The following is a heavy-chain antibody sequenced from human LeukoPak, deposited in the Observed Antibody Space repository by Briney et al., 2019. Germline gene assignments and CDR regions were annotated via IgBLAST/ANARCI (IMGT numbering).Heavy chain of an antibody. D-gene: IGHD6-19*01. Sequence: ASVKVSCKASGYTFTGYYMHWVRQAPGQGLEWMGWISAYNGNTNYAQKLQGRVTMTTDTSTSTAYMELRSLRSDDTAVYYCARTGIAVAGTRMIYYYYYGMDVWGQGTTVTVSS. CDR1: GYTFTGYY. CDR2: ISAYNGNT. J-gene: IGHJ6*02. V-gene: IGHV1-18*04. CDR3: ARTGIAVAGTRMIYYYYYGMDV.